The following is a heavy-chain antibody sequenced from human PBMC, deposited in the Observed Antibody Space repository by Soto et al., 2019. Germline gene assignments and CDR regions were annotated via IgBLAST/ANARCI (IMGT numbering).Heavy chain of an antibody. CDR2: IDPSDSQT. D-gene: IGHD3-22*01. Sequence: GESLKISCKGSGYSFAGYWITWVRQKPGKGLEWMGRIDPSDSQTYYSPSFRGHVTISVTKSITTVFLQWSSLRASDTAMYYCARQIYDSDTGPNFQYYFDSWGQGAPVTVSS. J-gene: IGHJ4*02. CDR1: GYSFAGYW. CDR3: ARQIYDSDTGPNFQYYFDS. V-gene: IGHV5-10-1*01.